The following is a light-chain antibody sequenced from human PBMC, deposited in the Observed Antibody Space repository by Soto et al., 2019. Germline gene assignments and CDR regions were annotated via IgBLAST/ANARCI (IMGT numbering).Light chain of an antibody. CDR2: AAS. CDR3: QQTYSTPPT. Sequence: DIPMTQSPSSLSASAGASVTITCQASQSISTYLNWYQQKAGLAPKLLIYAASSLPSGVPSRFSGSGSGTDFTLTISSLQPEDFATDYCQQTYSTPPTFGQGTKVDIK. V-gene: IGKV1-39*01. J-gene: IGKJ1*01. CDR1: QSISTY.